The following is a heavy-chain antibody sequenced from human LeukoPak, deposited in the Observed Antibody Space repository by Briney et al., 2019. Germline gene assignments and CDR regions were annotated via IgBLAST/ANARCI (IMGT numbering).Heavy chain of an antibody. J-gene: IGHJ6*03. D-gene: IGHD6-13*01. V-gene: IGHV3-48*01. CDR3: ARDPSIAAAQYYMDV. CDR2: ISSGSTTI. Sequence: GGSLRLSCATPGFTLSSYSMNWVRQAPGKGLEWVSYISSGSTTIYYADSVKGRFTISRDNAKNSLYLQMNSLRAEDTAVYYCARDPSIAAAQYYMDVWGKGTTVTVSS. CDR1: GFTLSSYS.